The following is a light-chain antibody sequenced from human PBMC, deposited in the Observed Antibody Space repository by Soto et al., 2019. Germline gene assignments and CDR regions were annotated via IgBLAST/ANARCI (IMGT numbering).Light chain of an antibody. CDR3: QKYNNWPLT. CDR1: QSVTSN. V-gene: IGKV3-15*01. CDR2: GAS. Sequence: EIVMTQSPATLSVSPGERATLSCMASQSVTSNLAWYQQKRGQAHRLLIYGASTRATGITARFSGSGSGTEFTLTISSLQSEDLAVYYCQKYNNWPLTFGGGTKGDIK. J-gene: IGKJ4*01.